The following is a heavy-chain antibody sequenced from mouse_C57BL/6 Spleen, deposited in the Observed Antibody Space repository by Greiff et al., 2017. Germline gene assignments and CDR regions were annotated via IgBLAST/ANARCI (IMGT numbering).Heavy chain of an antibody. CDR3: ATEGLTGKGDY. J-gene: IGHJ2*01. CDR2: IYPEDGDT. CDR1: GYAFSSYW. Sequence: QVQLQQSGAELVKPGASVKISCKASGYAFSSYWMNWVKQRTGKGLEWIGQIYPEDGDTNYNGKFKGQATLTADKSSITAYIQLSRLTSEDSAVYFCATEGLTGKGDYWGQGTTLTVSS. D-gene: IGHD4-1*01. V-gene: IGHV1-80*01.